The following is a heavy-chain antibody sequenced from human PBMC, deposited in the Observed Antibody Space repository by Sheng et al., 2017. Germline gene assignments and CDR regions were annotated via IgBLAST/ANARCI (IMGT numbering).Heavy chain of an antibody. V-gene: IGHV4-39*01. Sequence: QLQLQESGPGLVKPSETLSLTCTVSGGSISSSSYYWGWIRQPPGKGRGVDWSIYYSGSHLLNPPSKSRVTISVDTSKNQFSLKLSSVTAADTAVYYCARHVVVSFNSPFDYWGQGTLVTVSS. CDR1: GGSISSSSYY. D-gene: IGHD2-15*01. CDR2: IYYSGSH. CDR3: ARHVVVSFNSPFDY. J-gene: IGHJ4*02.